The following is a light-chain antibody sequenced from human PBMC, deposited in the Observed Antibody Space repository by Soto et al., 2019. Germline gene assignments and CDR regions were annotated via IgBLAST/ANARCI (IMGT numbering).Light chain of an antibody. CDR2: GAS. V-gene: IGKV3-20*01. CDR3: QQYASSPLT. Sequence: ENGLRQSPGTVSLSSGERATLSCRASQSVRSNYLAWYQQKPGQAPRLLIYGASSRATGIPDRFGGSGSGTDFTLTISRLEPEDFAVYYCQQYASSPLTFGGGTKVEIK. CDR1: QSVRSNY. J-gene: IGKJ4*01.